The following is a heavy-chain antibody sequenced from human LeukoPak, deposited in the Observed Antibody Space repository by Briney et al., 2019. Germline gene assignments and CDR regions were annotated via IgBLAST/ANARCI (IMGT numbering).Heavy chain of an antibody. Sequence: EPGGSLRLSCAGSGFNVSTGYMNWVRQAPGKGLEWVSVMYSGGSTYYADSVKGRFTISRDNSKNTLYFQMNSLRAEDTAVYCCARDSGSGWYRKFDFWGQGTLVTVSS. CDR2: MYSGGST. CDR1: GFNVSTGY. D-gene: IGHD6-19*01. J-gene: IGHJ4*02. V-gene: IGHV3-66*01. CDR3: ARDSGSGWYRKFDF.